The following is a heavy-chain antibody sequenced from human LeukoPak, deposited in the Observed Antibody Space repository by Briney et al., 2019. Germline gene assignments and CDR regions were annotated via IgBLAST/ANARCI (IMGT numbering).Heavy chain of an antibody. Sequence: GGSLRLSCAASGFTFSSYGMHWVRQAPGKGLEWVAVIWYDGSNKYYADSVKGRFTISRDNSKNTLYLQMNSLRAEDTAVYYCAREWPMTPYFDYWGQGTLVTVSS. CDR2: IWYDGSNK. J-gene: IGHJ4*02. D-gene: IGHD5-24*01. CDR3: AREWPMTPYFDY. CDR1: GFTFSSYG. V-gene: IGHV3-33*01.